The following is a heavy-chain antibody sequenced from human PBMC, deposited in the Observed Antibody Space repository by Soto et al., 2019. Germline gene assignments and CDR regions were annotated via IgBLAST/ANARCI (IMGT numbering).Heavy chain of an antibody. CDR3: ARHLKKGSRIIRGVDY. CDR1: GGSISTSSYY. V-gene: IGHV4-39*01. Sequence: QLQLQESGPGLVKPSETLSLTCTVSGGSISTSSYYWGWIRQPPGKGLEWIGNIYYSGNTYYNPSLNSRVTMSVDTSKTQFSLMLTSVTAADTAVYYCARHLKKGSRIIRGVDYWGQGILVTVSS. CDR2: IYYSGNT. D-gene: IGHD3-10*01. J-gene: IGHJ4*02.